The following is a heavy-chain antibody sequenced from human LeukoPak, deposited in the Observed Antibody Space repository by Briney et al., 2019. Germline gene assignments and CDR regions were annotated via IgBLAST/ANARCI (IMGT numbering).Heavy chain of an antibody. D-gene: IGHD3-10*01. CDR2: IYYSGST. Sequence: PSETLSLTCTVSGGSISSYYWSWIRQPPGKGLEWIGYIYYSGSTNYNPSLKSRVTISVDTSKNQFSLKLSSVTAADTAVYYCARGSRVRGRYGHYYYYYYMDVWGKGTTVTVSS. CDR1: GGSISSYY. CDR3: ARGSRVRGRYGHYYYYYYMDV. J-gene: IGHJ6*03. V-gene: IGHV4-59*01.